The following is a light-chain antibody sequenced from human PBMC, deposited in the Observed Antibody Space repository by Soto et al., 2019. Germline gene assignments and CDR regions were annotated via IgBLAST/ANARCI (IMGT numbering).Light chain of an antibody. CDR1: QTVSKN. Sequence: EIVLTQSPVTLSLSPGEGATLSCRASQTVSKNYLAWYHQKPGQAPRLLIYAASTRATGIPDRFSGSGSGTEFTLTISSLQSEDFAVYYCQQYNNWPITFGQGTRLEIK. J-gene: IGKJ5*01. CDR3: QQYNNWPIT. V-gene: IGKV3D-15*01. CDR2: AAS.